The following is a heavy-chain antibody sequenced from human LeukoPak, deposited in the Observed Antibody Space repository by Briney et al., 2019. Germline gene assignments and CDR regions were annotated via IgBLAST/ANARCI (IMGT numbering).Heavy chain of an antibody. D-gene: IGHD1-26*01. Sequence: GGSLRLPCAASGFTFSSYAMSWVRQAPGKGLEWVSGISGSGGSTYYADSVKGRFTISRDNSKNTLYVQMNSLRAEDTAVYYCAKQSGGSGNSSRFDCWGQGTLVTVSS. CDR1: GFTFSSYA. J-gene: IGHJ4*02. CDR3: AKQSGGSGNSSRFDC. CDR2: ISGSGGST. V-gene: IGHV3-23*01.